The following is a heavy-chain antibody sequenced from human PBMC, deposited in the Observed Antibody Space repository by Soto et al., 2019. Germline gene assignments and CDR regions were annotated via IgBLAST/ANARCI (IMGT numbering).Heavy chain of an antibody. CDR1: GGTFSSYA. J-gene: IGHJ4*02. Sequence: SVKVSCKGAGGTFSSYAISWVRQAPGQGLEWMGGIIPIFGTANYAQKFPGRVTITADESTSTAYMELSSLRSEDMAVYYCARSSLLAAGVVDYWGQGTLVTVSS. CDR3: ARSSLLAAGVVDY. D-gene: IGHD6-25*01. CDR2: IIPIFGTA. V-gene: IGHV1-69*13.